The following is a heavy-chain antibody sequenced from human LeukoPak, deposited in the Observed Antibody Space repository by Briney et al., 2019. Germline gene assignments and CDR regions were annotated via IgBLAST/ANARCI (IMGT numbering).Heavy chain of an antibody. J-gene: IGHJ4*02. V-gene: IGHV3-7*01. CDR1: GFTFSRYW. Sequence: PGGSLRLSCAASGFTFSRYWMSWVRQAPGKGLEWVANIKKDGSEKYYVDSVKGRFTISRDNAKNSLYLQLNSLTVEDTAVYYCAGDQEDFGGLRGYWGQGTLVTVSS. CDR3: AGDQEDFGGLRGY. CDR2: IKKDGSEK. D-gene: IGHD3-10*01.